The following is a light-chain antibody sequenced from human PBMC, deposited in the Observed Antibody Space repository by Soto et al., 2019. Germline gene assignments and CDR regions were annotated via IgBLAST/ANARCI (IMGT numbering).Light chain of an antibody. Sequence: EIVWTQSPATLSLSPGERANLSCRASQSVSSYLAWYQQKPGQAPRLLIYDASNRATGIPARFSGSGSGTDFTLTISSLEPEDFAVYYCQQRSNWPPITFGQGTRLEIK. CDR2: DAS. J-gene: IGKJ5*01. CDR3: QQRSNWPPIT. V-gene: IGKV3-11*01. CDR1: QSVSSY.